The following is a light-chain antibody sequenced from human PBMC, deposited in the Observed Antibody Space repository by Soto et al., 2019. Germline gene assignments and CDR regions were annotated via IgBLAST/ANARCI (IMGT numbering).Light chain of an antibody. V-gene: IGKV1-39*01. CDR3: QESYSTPLP. J-gene: IGKJ4*01. CDR1: QSISSY. Sequence: DIQMTQSPSSLSASVGDRVTITRRASQSISSYLNWYQQKPGKAPKLLIYAASSLQSGVPSRVSGSGSGTDFTLTISSLQPEHFATYYCQESYSTPLPVGGGTNVDMK. CDR2: AAS.